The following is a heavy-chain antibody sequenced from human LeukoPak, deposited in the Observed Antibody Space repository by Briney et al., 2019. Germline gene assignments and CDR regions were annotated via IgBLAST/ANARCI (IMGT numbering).Heavy chain of an antibody. CDR2: ISSSSSYI. Sequence: GGSLRLSCAASGFTFSSYSTNWVRQAPGKRLEWVSSISSSSSYIYYADSVKGRFTISRDNAKNSLYLQMNSLRAEDTAVYYCARDGYYDSSGYYYYYYYGMDVWGQGTTVTVSS. D-gene: IGHD3-22*01. J-gene: IGHJ6*02. CDR3: ARDGYYDSSGYYYYYYYGMDV. CDR1: GFTFSSYS. V-gene: IGHV3-21*01.